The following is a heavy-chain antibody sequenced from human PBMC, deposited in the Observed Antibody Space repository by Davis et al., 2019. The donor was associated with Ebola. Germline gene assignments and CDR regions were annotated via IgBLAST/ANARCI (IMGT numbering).Heavy chain of an antibody. CDR2: INAGNGNT. CDR3: ARESYGDYVYGMDV. V-gene: IGHV1-3*01. D-gene: IGHD4-17*01. Sequence: ASVQVSCKASGYTFSSHAMHWVRQAPGQRLEWMGWINAGNGNTKYSQKFQGRVTITRDTSASTAYMELSSLRSEDTAVYYCARESYGDYVYGMDVWGQGTTVNVSS. J-gene: IGHJ6*02. CDR1: GYTFSSHA.